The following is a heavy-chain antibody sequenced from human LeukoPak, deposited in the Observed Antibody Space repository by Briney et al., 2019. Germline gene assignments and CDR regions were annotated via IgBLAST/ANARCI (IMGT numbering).Heavy chain of an antibody. CDR3: ARIPGRLRADYYYYYMDV. Sequence: ASVKVSCKASGYTFTSSGISWVRQAPGQGLEWMGWISAYNGNTNYAQKLQGRVTMTTDTSTSTAYMELRSLRSDDTAVYYCARIPGRLRADYYYYYMDVWGKGTTVTVSS. D-gene: IGHD5-12*01. V-gene: IGHV1-18*01. CDR1: GYTFTSSG. J-gene: IGHJ6*03. CDR2: ISAYNGNT.